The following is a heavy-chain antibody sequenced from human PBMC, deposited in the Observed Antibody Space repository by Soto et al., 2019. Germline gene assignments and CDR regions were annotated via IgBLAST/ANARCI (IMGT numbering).Heavy chain of an antibody. Sequence: SETLSLTCTVSGGSISSSSYYWGWIRQPPGKGLEWIGEINHSGSTNYNPSLKSRVTISVDTSKNQFSLKLSSVTAADTAVYYCARRGELLDYWGQGTLVTVSS. D-gene: IGHD3-10*01. CDR3: ARRGELLDY. CDR1: GGSISSSSYY. V-gene: IGHV4-39*07. J-gene: IGHJ4*02. CDR2: INHSGST.